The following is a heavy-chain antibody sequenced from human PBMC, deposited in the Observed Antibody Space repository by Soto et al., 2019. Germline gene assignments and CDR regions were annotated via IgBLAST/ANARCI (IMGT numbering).Heavy chain of an antibody. CDR2: ISGYNGDT. Sequence: QGQLVQSGAEVKKPGASVKVSCKASGYAFTRYGISWVRQAPGQGLEWMGWISGYNGDTKYAQKFQGRVTMTIDTSTTTTYMELSSLTSDDTAVYYCAKNGQPPYYYYRMDVWGQGTTVTVSS. CDR1: GYAFTRYG. V-gene: IGHV1-18*01. D-gene: IGHD2-8*01. CDR3: AKNGQPPYYYYRMDV. J-gene: IGHJ6*02.